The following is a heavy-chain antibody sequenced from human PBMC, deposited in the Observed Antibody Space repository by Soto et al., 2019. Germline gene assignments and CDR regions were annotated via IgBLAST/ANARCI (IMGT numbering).Heavy chain of an antibody. CDR2: INHSGST. CDR3: ATQTVTTLIADY. V-gene: IGHV4-34*01. CDR1: GGSFSGYY. D-gene: IGHD4-17*01. Sequence: XTLSLTCAVYGGSFSGYYWSCIRQPPGKGLEWIGEINHSGSTNYNPSLKSRVTISVDTSKNQFSLKLSSVTAADTAVYYCATQTVTTLIADYWGQGTLVTVSS. J-gene: IGHJ4*02.